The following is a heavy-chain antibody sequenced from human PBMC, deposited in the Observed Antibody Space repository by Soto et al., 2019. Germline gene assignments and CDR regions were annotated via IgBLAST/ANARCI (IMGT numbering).Heavy chain of an antibody. CDR3: AKGPGYSSWLNFDY. J-gene: IGHJ4*02. CDR2: ISGSGGST. Sequence: AGGSLRLSCAASGFTFSSYAMSWVRQAPGKGLEWVSAISGSGGSTYYADSVKGRFTISRDNSKNTLYLQMNSLRAEDTAVYYCAKGPGYSSWLNFDYWGQGTLGTVSS. D-gene: IGHD6-13*01. CDR1: GFTFSSYA. V-gene: IGHV3-23*01.